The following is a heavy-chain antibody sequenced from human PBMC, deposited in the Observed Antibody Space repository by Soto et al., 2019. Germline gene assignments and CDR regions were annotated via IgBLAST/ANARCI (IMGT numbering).Heavy chain of an antibody. CDR1: GDSMSKYY. CDR2: IYTSGST. CDR3: ARPVGAAYHFDY. J-gene: IGHJ4*02. V-gene: IGHV4-4*07. Sequence: QVQLQESGPGLVKPSETLSLTCTVSGDSMSKYYWSWIRQPAGKGLEWIGRIYTSGSTNYNPSLKSRVNMYIATSNNHFSLTLTSVTAADAAVYYCARPVGAAYHFDYCRQGALVTVSS. D-gene: IGHD2-2*01.